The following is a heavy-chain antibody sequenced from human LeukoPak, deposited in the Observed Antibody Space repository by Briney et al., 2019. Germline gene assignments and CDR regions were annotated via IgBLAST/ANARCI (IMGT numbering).Heavy chain of an antibody. J-gene: IGHJ4*02. CDR3: ARAIAAAEDY. D-gene: IGHD6-13*01. Sequence: GSLRLSCAASGFTFSTYSMNWVRQAPGKGLEWVSYISGSSSTIYYADSVKGRFTISRENAKNSLYLQMNSLRAEDTAVYYCARAIAAAEDYWGQGTLVTVSS. CDR1: GFTFSTYS. CDR2: ISGSSSTI. V-gene: IGHV3-48*04.